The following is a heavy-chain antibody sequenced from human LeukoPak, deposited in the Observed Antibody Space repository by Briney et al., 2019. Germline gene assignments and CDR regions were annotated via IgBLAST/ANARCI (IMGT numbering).Heavy chain of an antibody. Sequence: PGGSLRLSCAASEFPFISIGITWVGKAQGKGLKWFYPLSGSSSYIYYADSVKGRFTISRDNAKNSLYLQMNSLRAEDTAVYYCARAVPSTYYYDSSGYPDYWGQGTLVTVSS. V-gene: IGHV3-21*01. CDR3: ARAVPSTYYYDSSGYPDY. D-gene: IGHD3-22*01. J-gene: IGHJ4*02. CDR2: LSGSSSYI. CDR1: EFPFISIG.